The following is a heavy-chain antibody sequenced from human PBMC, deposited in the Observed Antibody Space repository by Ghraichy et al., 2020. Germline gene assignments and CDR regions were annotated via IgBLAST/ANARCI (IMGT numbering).Heavy chain of an antibody. CDR1: DYTFTSYG. J-gene: IGHJ5*02. Sequence: ASVKVSCKASDYTFTSYGISWVRQAPGQGLEWMGWISADNGNTNDAQKLQGRVTMTTDTSTSTAYMELRSLISDDTAVYYCARGPSNSWSNWFDPWGQGTLVTVSS. CDR2: ISADNGNT. CDR3: ARGPSNSWSNWFDP. V-gene: IGHV1-18*01. D-gene: IGHD6-13*01.